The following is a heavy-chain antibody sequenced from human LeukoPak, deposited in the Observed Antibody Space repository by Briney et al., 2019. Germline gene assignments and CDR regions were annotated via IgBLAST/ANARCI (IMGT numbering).Heavy chain of an antibody. J-gene: IGHJ4*02. Sequence: GGSLRLSCAASGFTFSNYWMTCVRQAPGKGLEWVANIKEDGSTRYLVDSVKGRFTISRDNAKNSVYLQMNSLRAEDTAVYYCARIGYRSSSLDYWGQGNLVTVSS. CDR2: IKEDGSTR. CDR1: GFTFSNYW. D-gene: IGHD6-13*01. CDR3: ARIGYRSSSLDY. V-gene: IGHV3-7*04.